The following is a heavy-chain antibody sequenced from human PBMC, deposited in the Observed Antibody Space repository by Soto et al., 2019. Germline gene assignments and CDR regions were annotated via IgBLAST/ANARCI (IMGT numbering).Heavy chain of an antibody. D-gene: IGHD4-17*01. J-gene: IGHJ6*02. CDR2: IYYSGST. CDR1: GGSISSSSYY. V-gene: IGHV4-39*07. Sequence: SGTLSLTCTVSGGSISSSSYYWGWIRQPPGKGLEWIGSIYYSGSTYYNPSLKSRVTISVDTSKNQFSLKLNSVTAADTAVYYCARVNYGNYYYYYGMDVWGQGTTVTVSS. CDR3: ARVNYGNYYYYYGMDV.